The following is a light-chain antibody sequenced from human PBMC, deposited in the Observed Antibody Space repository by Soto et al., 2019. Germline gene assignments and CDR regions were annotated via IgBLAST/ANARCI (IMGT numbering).Light chain of an antibody. V-gene: IGLV1-40*01. CDR1: SSNIGAGYD. J-gene: IGLJ1*01. Sequence: QSALTQPPSVSGGPGQRVSISCNGSSSNIGAGYDVHWYQQLPGTTPKLLIYGNGNRPSGVPDRFSGSKSGTSASLAITGLQAEHEAFYYGQAYDRSLSGCYVFGTGTKVTVL. CDR3: QAYDRSLSGCYV. CDR2: GNG.